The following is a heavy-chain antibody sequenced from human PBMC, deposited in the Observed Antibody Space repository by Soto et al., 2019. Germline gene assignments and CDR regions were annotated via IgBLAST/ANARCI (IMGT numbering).Heavy chain of an antibody. CDR2: ISYTSGYI. CDR3: ARVSQLAGYCSSTSCSSYGMDV. Sequence: EAQLVESGGGLVKPGGSLRLSCAASEFTFSTYNMNWVRQAPGKGLEWVSSISYTSGYIFYADSVKGRFTVSRDNAKNSLYLQMNSLRAEDTAVYYCARVSQLAGYCSSTSCSSYGMDVWGQGTTVTVSS. D-gene: IGHD2-2*03. CDR1: EFTFSTYN. V-gene: IGHV3-21*01. J-gene: IGHJ6*02.